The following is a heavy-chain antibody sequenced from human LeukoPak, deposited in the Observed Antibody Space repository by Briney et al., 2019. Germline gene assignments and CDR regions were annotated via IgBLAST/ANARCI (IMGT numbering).Heavy chain of an antibody. CDR2: INPSGGST. J-gene: IGHJ4*02. CDR3: ARAPVVEGYLDWFLNGDYFVY. V-gene: IGHV1-46*01. CDR1: GYTFTIYF. Sequence: ASVKVSCKGSGYTFTIYFMHWERHAPGQGLEWMGIINPSGGSTGYAQKFQGRVTMTRDTSTSTVYMELSSLRSEDTAVYYCARAPVVEGYLDWFLNGDYFVYCGQRTLVTVSS. D-gene: IGHD3-9*01.